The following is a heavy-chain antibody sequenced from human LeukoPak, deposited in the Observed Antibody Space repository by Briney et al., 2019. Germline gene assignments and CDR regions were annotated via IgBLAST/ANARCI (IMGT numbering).Heavy chain of an antibody. CDR3: ARGPYSSSSRSFDP. J-gene: IGHJ5*02. CDR1: GFTFSSYW. CDR2: INGDGSST. Sequence: GGSLRLSCAASGFTFSSYWMHWVRQAPGKGLVWVSRINGDGSSTTYADSVKGGFTISRDSAKNTLYLQMNSLRAEDTAVYYCARGPYSSSSRSFDPWGQGTLVTVSS. V-gene: IGHV3-74*01. D-gene: IGHD6-6*01.